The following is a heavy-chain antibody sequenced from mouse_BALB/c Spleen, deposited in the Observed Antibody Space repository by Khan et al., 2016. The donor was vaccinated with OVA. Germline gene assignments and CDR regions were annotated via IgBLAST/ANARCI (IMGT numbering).Heavy chain of an antibody. CDR1: GYTFTSYT. Sequence: VQLQESGAELARPGASVKMSRKASGYTFTSYTIHWIKLRPGQGLEWIGFINPSNGYTNYNQKFKDKATLTADKSSTTVYMQLSSLTSDDSAVYNCVRDGAYHRNDGWFAYWGQGTLVTVAA. V-gene: IGHV1-4*01. J-gene: IGHJ3*01. CDR3: VRDGAYHRNDGWFAY. CDR2: INPSNGYT. D-gene: IGHD2-14*01.